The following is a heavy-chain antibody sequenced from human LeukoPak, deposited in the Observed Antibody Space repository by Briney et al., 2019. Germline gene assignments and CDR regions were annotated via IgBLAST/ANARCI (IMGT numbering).Heavy chain of an antibody. D-gene: IGHD2/OR15-2a*01. J-gene: IGHJ4*02. CDR2: IYSGGTT. CDR3: AKGPLSHFDY. CDR1: GFTVSGNY. V-gene: IGHV3-53*01. Sequence: GGSLRLSCAVSGFTVSGNYMSWVRQAPGKGLEWVSLIYSGGTTYYADSVKGRFTISRDNSKNTLYLQMNSLRAEDTAVYYCAKGPLSHFDYWGQGTLVTVSS.